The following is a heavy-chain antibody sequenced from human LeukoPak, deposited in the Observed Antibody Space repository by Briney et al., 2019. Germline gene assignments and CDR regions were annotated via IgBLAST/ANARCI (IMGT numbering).Heavy chain of an antibody. CDR1: GFTFSSYS. CDR3: ARDWVHYYGSGSFH. J-gene: IGHJ4*02. CDR2: ISSSSSYI. V-gene: IGHV3-21*01. D-gene: IGHD3-10*01. Sequence: GGSLRLSCAASGFTFSSYSMNWVRQAPGKGLEWVSSISSSSSYIYYADSVKGRFTISRDNAKNSLYLQMNSLRAEDTAVYYCARDWVHYYGSGSFHRGQGTLVTVSS.